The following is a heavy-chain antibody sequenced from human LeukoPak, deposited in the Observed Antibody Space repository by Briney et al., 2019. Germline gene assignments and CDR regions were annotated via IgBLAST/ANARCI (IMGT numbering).Heavy chain of an antibody. D-gene: IGHD3/OR15-3a*01. Sequence: SETLSLTCTVSGGSISRGGYYWSWIRQHPGKGLEWIGYIYYSGSTYYNPSLKSRVTISVDTSKNQFSLRLSSVTAADTAVYYCARGQLVGPQGDAFDIWGQGTMVTVSS. CDR3: ARGQLVGPQGDAFDI. CDR1: GGSISRGGYY. J-gene: IGHJ3*02. V-gene: IGHV4-31*03. CDR2: IYYSGST.